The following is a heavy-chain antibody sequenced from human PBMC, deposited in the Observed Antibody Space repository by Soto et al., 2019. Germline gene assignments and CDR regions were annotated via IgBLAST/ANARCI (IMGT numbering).Heavy chain of an antibody. J-gene: IGHJ4*02. CDR3: ARIDPPHYYFDY. CDR2: ISTYSGNT. CDR1: GFTFTAYG. Sequence: QVQLVQSGAEVKKPGASVKVSCKASGFTFTAYGISWVRQAPGQGLEWMGWISTYSGNTNYAQKLQGRVTVTTDTSASTAYMELRTLTSDDTGVYYCARIDPPHYYFDYWGQGTLVTVSS. V-gene: IGHV1-18*01.